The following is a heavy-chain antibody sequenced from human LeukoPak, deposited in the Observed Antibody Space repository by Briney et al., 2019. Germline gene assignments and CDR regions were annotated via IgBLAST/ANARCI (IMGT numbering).Heavy chain of an antibody. CDR1: GFTVSSKY. D-gene: IGHD2-15*01. CDR3: AKGVVVAYYYYGMDV. V-gene: IGHV3-53*01. Sequence: PGGSLRLSCAASGFTVSSKYMSWVRQAPGKGLEWVSVIYSGGSTYYADSVKGRFTISRDNSKNTLYLQMNSLGAEDTAVYYCAKGVVVAYYYYGMDVWGQGTTVAVSS. CDR2: IYSGGST. J-gene: IGHJ6*02.